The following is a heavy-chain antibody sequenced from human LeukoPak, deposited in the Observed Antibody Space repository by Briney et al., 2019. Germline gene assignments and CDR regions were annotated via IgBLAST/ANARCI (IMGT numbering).Heavy chain of an antibody. V-gene: IGHV3-30*19. CDR2: ISYDGSNK. CDR3: ARPRGDSSGWYRRFYYYYYGMDV. CDR1: TFTFSSYG. J-gene: IGHJ6*02. Sequence: PGGSLRLSCAASTFTFSSYGMHWVRQAPGKGLEWVAVISYDGSNKYYADSVKGRFTISRDNSKNTLYLQMNSLRAEDTAVYYCARPRGDSSGWYRRFYYYYYGMDVWGQGTTVTVSS. D-gene: IGHD6-19*01.